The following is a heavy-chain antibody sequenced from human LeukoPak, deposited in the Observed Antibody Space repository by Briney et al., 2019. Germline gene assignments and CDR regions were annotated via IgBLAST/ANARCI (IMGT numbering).Heavy chain of an antibody. CDR2: INHSGST. D-gene: IGHD6-19*01. J-gene: IGHJ6*04. CDR1: GGSFIGYY. Sequence: SETLSLTCAVYGGSFIGYYWSWIRQPPGKGLEWIGEINHSGSTNYNPSLKSRVTISVDTSKNQFSLKLSSVTAADTAVYYCARESSGWYDYYYGMDVWGKGTTVTVSS. CDR3: ARESSGWYDYYYGMDV. V-gene: IGHV4-34*01.